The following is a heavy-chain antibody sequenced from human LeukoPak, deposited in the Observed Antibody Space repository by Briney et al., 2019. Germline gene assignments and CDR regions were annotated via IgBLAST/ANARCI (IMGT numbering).Heavy chain of an antibody. Sequence: SETLSLTCAVYGGSFSGYYWSWIRQPPGKGLVWIGEINHSGSTNYNPSLKSRVTISVDTSKNQFSLKLSSVTAADTAVYYCARGRRGYFDWFYYYYGMDVWGQGTTVTVSS. V-gene: IGHV4-34*01. CDR2: INHSGST. D-gene: IGHD3-9*01. CDR3: ARGRRGYFDWFYYYYGMDV. CDR1: GGSFSGYY. J-gene: IGHJ6*02.